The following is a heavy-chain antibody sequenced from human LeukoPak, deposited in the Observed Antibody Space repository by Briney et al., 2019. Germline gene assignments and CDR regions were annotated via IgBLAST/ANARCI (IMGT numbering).Heavy chain of an antibody. CDR3: ASGPLWFGEEDY. CDR1: GFTFSSYA. V-gene: IGHV3-30*14. CDR2: ISYDGSNK. J-gene: IGHJ4*02. Sequence: GRSLRLSCAASGFTFSSYAMHWVRQAPGKGLEWVAVISYDGSNKYYADSVKGRFTISRDNSKNTLYLQMNSLRAEDTAVYYCASGPLWFGEEDYWGQGTLVTVSS. D-gene: IGHD3-10*01.